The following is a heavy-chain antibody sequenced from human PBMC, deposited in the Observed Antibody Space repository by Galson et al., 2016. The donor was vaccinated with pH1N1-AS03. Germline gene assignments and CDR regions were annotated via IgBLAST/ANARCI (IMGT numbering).Heavy chain of an antibody. J-gene: IGHJ6*02. CDR2: IKSKSDGGTT. Sequence: SLRLSCAASGFTFSNAWMTWVRQAPGKGLEWVGRIKSKSDGGTTDHAAPVKARFTISRDDSKNTPYLQMNSLKTEDTAVYYCSTDETFYYYYGMDVWGRGTTVTVSS. CDR1: GFTFSNAW. CDR3: STDETFYYYYGMDV. V-gene: IGHV3-15*01.